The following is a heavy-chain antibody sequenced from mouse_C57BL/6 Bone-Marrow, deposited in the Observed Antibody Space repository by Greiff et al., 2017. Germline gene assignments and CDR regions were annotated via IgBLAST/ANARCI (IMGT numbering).Heavy chain of an antibody. CDR1: GFSLTSYA. Sequence: VKLMESGPGLVAPSQSLSITCTVSGFSLTSYALSWVRQPPGKGLEWLGVIWNGGGTNYNSALKSRLSISKDNSKSQVFLKMNSLQTDDTARYYCARMLRLSWFAYWGQGTLVTVSA. J-gene: IGHJ3*01. CDR3: ARMLRLSWFAY. V-gene: IGHV2-9-1*01. D-gene: IGHD3-2*02. CDR2: IWNGGGT.